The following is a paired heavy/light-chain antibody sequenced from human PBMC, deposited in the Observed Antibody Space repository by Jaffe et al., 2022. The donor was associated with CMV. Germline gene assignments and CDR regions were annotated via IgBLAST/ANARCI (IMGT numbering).Heavy chain of an antibody. D-gene: IGHD7-27*01. Sequence: QVQLQESGPGLVKPSETLSLTCSVFGGSISSYYWSWIRQPPGKGLEWIGYIHSTGNINYNPSLTSRLSLSIDTSKNQFSLRLRSVTAADTAVYYCARIGAGEAGDAFDIWGQGTMVTFSS. CDR2: IHSTGNI. CDR1: GGSISSYY. V-gene: IGHV4-59*01. CDR3: ARIGAGEAGDAFDI. J-gene: IGHJ3*02.
Light chain of an antibody. CDR2: GKN. J-gene: IGLJ1*01. CDR1: SLRSHH. V-gene: IGLV3-19*01. CDR3: NSRDSSGNHHYV. Sequence: SSELTQDPAVAVALGQTVRITCQGDSLRSHHASWYQQKPGQAPVLVIYGKNNRPSGIPDRFSGSSSGNTASLTITGAQAEDEADYYCNSRDSSGNHHYVFGTGTKVTVL.